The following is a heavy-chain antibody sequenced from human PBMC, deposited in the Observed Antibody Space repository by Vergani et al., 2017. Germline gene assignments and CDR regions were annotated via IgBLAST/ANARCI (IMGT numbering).Heavy chain of an antibody. Sequence: ELQLVESGGGLVQPGGSLRLSCAASGSTVSGNYMTWVRQAPGKGLEWVSAISGSGGSTYYADSVKGRFTISRDNSKNTLYLQMNSLRAEDTAVYYCAKDLEYSSSFGYFDYWGQGTLVTVSS. CDR3: AKDLEYSSSFGYFDY. J-gene: IGHJ4*02. CDR2: ISGSGGST. V-gene: IGHV3-23*04. D-gene: IGHD6-6*01. CDR1: GSTVSGNY.